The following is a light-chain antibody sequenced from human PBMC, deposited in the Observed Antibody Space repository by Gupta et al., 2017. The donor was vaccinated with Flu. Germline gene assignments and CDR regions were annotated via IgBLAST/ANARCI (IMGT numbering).Light chain of an antibody. CDR2: EVS. Sequence: QSALTQPASVSGSPGQSITISCTGTSRDIGGYNFVSWYQQHPGKAPKLVIYEVSNRPSGVSDRFSGSKSGDTASLTISGLQAEDEADFYCSSYTRSRTFHVFGTGTKVTVL. CDR1: SRDIGGYNF. CDR3: SSYTRSRTFHV. V-gene: IGLV2-14*01. J-gene: IGLJ1*01.